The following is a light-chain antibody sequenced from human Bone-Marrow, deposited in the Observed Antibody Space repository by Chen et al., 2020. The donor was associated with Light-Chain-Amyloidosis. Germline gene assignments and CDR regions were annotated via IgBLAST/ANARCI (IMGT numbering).Light chain of an antibody. Sequence: SYELTQPPSVSVSPGQTARITCSGDDLPTKYAYWYQQKPGQAPVLVIHRDTERPSGISERFSGYSSGTTATLTISGVQAEEEADYHCQSADSSGTYEGIFGGGTKLTVL. CDR1: DLPTKY. CDR2: RDT. CDR3: QSADSSGTYEGI. V-gene: IGLV3-25*02. J-gene: IGLJ2*01.